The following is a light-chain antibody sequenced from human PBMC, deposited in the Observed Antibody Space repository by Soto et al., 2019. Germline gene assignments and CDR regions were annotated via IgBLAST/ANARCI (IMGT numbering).Light chain of an antibody. CDR3: QQYGSSGT. CDR1: QSVSSN. J-gene: IGKJ1*01. V-gene: IGKV3-20*01. Sequence: VLTQSPATLSVSPGERATLSFRASQSVSSNLAWYQQKPGQAPRLLIYGASTRATGIPARFSGSGSGTDFTLTISRLEPDDFAVYYCQQYGSSGTFGQGT. CDR2: GAS.